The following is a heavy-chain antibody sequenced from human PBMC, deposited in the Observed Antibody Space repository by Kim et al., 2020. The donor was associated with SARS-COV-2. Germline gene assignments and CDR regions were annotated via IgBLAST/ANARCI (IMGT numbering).Heavy chain of an antibody. V-gene: IGHV3-23*01. J-gene: IGHJ5*02. Sequence: DAVNGRFTISRDNTKNTLYLQMNSLRAEDTAVYYCAKLTVVPAHGDWFDPWGQGTLVTVSS. CDR3: AKLTVVPAHGDWFDP. D-gene: IGHD2-2*01.